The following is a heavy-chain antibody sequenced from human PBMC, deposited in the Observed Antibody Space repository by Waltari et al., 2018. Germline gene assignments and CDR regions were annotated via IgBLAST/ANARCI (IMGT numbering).Heavy chain of an antibody. CDR2: IYTSGST. D-gene: IGHD6-19*01. CDR1: GGSISSYY. Sequence: QVQLQQWGAGLLKPSETLSLTCTVSGGSISSYYWSWIRQPAGKGLEWIGRIYTSGSTNYNPSLKSRVTMSVDTSKNQFSLKLSSVTAADTAVYYCARVVRAVAVDDAFDIWGQGTMVTVSS. J-gene: IGHJ3*02. V-gene: IGHV4-59*10. CDR3: ARVVRAVAVDDAFDI.